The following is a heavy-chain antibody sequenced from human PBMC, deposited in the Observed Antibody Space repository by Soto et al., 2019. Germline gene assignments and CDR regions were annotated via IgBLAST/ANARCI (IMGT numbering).Heavy chain of an antibody. V-gene: IGHV1-69*01. Sequence: QVQLVQSGAEVKKPGYSVKVSCKASGGTFSSYAISWVRQAPGQGLEWMGGIIPIFGTANYAQKFQGRVTITADESTSTAYMELSSLRSEDTAVYYCFGAAAAPYGMDVWGKGTTVTVSS. CDR2: IIPIFGTA. D-gene: IGHD6-13*01. CDR3: FGAAAAPYGMDV. J-gene: IGHJ6*04. CDR1: GGTFSSYA.